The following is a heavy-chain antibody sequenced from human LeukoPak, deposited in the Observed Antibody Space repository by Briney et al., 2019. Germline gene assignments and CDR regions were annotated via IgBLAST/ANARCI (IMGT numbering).Heavy chain of an antibody. V-gene: IGHV3-69-1*01. Sequence: GGSLRLSCAASGFTFSGYVMHWVRQAPGRGLEWVSSITSSGNIFYADSVKGRFTISRDNAKNSLFVQMNSLRADDSAVYYCARDSIRDGCNSDYFDYWGQGTLVTVSS. CDR1: GFTFSGYV. J-gene: IGHJ4*02. D-gene: IGHD5-24*01. CDR2: ITSSGNI. CDR3: ARDSIRDGCNSDYFDY.